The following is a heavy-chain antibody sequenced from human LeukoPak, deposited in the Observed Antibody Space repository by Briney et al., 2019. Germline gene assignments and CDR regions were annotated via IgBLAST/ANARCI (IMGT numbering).Heavy chain of an antibody. D-gene: IGHD4-11*01. CDR2: IRYDGSNK. J-gene: IGHJ4*02. CDR3: AKEDYSNDFDY. V-gene: IGHV3-30*02. Sequence: GGSLRLSCAASGFTFSSYGMHWVRQAPGKGLEWVAFIRYDGSNKYYADSVKGRFTISRDNSKNTLYLQMNSLRAEDTAVYYCAKEDYSNDFDYWGQGTLVTVSS. CDR1: GFTFSSYG.